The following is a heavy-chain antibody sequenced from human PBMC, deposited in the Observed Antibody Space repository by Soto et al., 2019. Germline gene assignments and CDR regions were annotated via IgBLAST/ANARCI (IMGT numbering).Heavy chain of an antibody. J-gene: IGHJ4*01. Sequence: QVQLVQSGAEVKKPGASVKVSCKASGYTFTSYGISWVRQTPGQALEWMGWISAYNSNINYAQKLQGRGTMTTDTSTSTAYMELRSLRSDDTAVYFCARDRQGATGDYWGHGALVTVSS. CDR3: ARDRQGATGDY. V-gene: IGHV1-18*01. CDR1: GYTFTSYG. CDR2: ISAYNSNI. D-gene: IGHD1-26*01.